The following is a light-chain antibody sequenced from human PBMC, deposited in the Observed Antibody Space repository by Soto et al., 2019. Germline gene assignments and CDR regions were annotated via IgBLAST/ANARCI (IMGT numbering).Light chain of an antibody. CDR3: QQYQNWPLT. J-gene: IGKJ4*01. Sequence: DIPMTQSPSSLSPSVGARLTIPRRASRSIRDWVAWYKQKPGRAPDLLSLEPSNLKRVVSSRCRCSGSGPEFTLTISSLKSEDFEFYFCQQYQNWPLTFGGGTKVDI. CDR2: EPS. CDR1: RSIRDW. V-gene: IGKV1-5*01.